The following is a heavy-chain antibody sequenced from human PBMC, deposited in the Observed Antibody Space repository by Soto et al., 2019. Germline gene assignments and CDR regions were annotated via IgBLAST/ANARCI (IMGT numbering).Heavy chain of an antibody. CDR2: ISGSGGST. CDR3: AKGRYCGGDCRYYYGMDV. J-gene: IGHJ6*02. CDR1: GFTFSSYA. Sequence: EVQLLESGGGLVQPGGSLRLSCAASGFTFSSYAMSWVRQAPGKGLEWVSAISGSGGSTYYADSVKGRFTISRDNSKNTLYLQMNSLRAEDTAVYYGAKGRYCGGDCRYYYGMDVWGQGTTVTVSS. V-gene: IGHV3-23*01. D-gene: IGHD2-21*02.